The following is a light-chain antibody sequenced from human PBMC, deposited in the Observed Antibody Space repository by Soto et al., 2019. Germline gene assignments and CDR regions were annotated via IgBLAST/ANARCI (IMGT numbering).Light chain of an antibody. CDR1: NIGNKN. CDR2: RDY. J-gene: IGLJ2*01. Sequence: SYELTQPLSVSVALGQTARITCGGNNIGNKNVHWYQQKPGQAPVLVIYRDYNRPSGIPERFSGSNSGNTATLTISRAQAGDEADYYCQVWDSSFFGGGTKLTVL. CDR3: QVWDSSF. V-gene: IGLV3-9*01.